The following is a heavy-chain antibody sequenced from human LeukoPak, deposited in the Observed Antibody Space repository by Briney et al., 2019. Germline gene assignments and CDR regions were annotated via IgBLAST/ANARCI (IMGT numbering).Heavy chain of an antibody. J-gene: IGHJ4*02. CDR1: GYTFTSYA. V-gene: IGHV1-3*04. CDR3: ARGGGSGSY. CDR2: INTGNGNT. D-gene: IGHD1-26*01. Sequence: ASVTVSCTASGYTFTSYAMHWVRQAPGQRLEWMGWINTGNGNTKYSQNFQGRVTITRDTSASTAYMDLSSLRSEDTAVYYCARGGGSGSYWGQGTLVTVSS.